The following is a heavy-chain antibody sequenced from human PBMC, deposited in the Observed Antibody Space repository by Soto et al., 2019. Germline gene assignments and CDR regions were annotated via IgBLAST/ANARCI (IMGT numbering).Heavy chain of an antibody. CDR2: IWFDGGNR. D-gene: IGHD5-18*01. CDR1: AFTFSDHG. V-gene: IGHV3-33*01. Sequence: QLVESGGGVVQPGGSLRLSCSATPSAFTFSDHGMHWVRQTPGKGLEWLAVIWFDGGNRNYADSVKGRFTISRDNSENTLYLEMNSLSDEDTGVYYCPASGRGDFTSMVNYFYYGLDVWGQGTTVAVSS. J-gene: IGHJ6*02. CDR3: PASGRGDFTSMVNYFYYGLDV.